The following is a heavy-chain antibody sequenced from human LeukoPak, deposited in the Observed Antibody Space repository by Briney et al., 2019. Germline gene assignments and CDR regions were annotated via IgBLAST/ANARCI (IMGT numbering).Heavy chain of an antibody. CDR1: GFTFSSYA. CDR3: ARKGTTGIYYFDS. CDR2: ISDSGGST. J-gene: IGHJ4*02. Sequence: GGSLRLSCAASGFTFSSYAMSWARQAPGKGLEWVSTISDSGGSTYYADSVKGRFTFSRDNSKNTLYLQMNSLRAEDTAVYYCARKGTTGIYYFDSWGQGTLVSVSS. V-gene: IGHV3-23*01. D-gene: IGHD1-7*01.